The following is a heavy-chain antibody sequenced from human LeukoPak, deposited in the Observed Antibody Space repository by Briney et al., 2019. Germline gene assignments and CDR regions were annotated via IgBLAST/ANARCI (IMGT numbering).Heavy chain of an antibody. Sequence: PGGSLRLSCAASGFTFSSDEMNWVRQAPGKGLEWVSYISSSGSTIYYADSVKGRFTISRDNAKNSLYLQMNSLRAEDTAVYYCARGRAWGSYYYFYLDVWGKGTTVTISS. CDR3: ARGRAWGSYYYFYLDV. CDR1: GFTFSSDE. D-gene: IGHD3-16*01. J-gene: IGHJ6*03. CDR2: ISSSGSTI. V-gene: IGHV3-48*03.